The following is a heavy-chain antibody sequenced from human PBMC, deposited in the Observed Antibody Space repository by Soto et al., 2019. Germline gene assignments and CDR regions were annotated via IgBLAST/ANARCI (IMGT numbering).Heavy chain of an antibody. V-gene: IGHV4-34*01. CDR1: GGSFSGYY. J-gene: IGHJ6*02. CDR3: ARGRRILGMDV. Sequence: SETLSLTCAVYGGSFSGYYWSWIRQPPGKGLEWIGEINHSGSTNYNPSLKSRVTISVDASKNQFSLKLSSVTAADTAVYYCARGRRILGMDVWGQGTTVTVSS. CDR2: INHSGST.